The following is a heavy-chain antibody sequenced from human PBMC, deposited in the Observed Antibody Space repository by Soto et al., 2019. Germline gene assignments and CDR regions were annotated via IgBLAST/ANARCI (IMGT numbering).Heavy chain of an antibody. CDR1: GVSISSPHHN. Sequence: QVQLQESGPGLVEPSQTLSLTCTVSGVSISSPHHNWSWIRQYPGKGLEWIGFIHYSGTTYYNPSLKDRFPTSANKPRNNFSRGCISVPAADPAEFSCSTGGGPSKAAHWGQETL. J-gene: IGHJ4*02. CDR2: IHYSGTT. D-gene: IGHD1-1*01. CDR3: STGGGPSKAAH. V-gene: IGHV4-30-4*01.